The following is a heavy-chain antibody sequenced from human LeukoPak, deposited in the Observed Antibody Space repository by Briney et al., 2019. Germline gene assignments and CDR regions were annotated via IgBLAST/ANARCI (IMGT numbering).Heavy chain of an antibody. CDR1: GGSFSGYY. V-gene: IGHV4-34*01. CDR2: INHSGST. Sequence: SETLSLTCALYGGSFSGYYWGWIRQPPGKGLEWIGEINHSGSTNYNPSLKSRVSISVDTSKNQFSLKLSSVTAADTAVYYCVRGRKGYYYDSSGYYYPPYFDYWGQGTLVTVSS. CDR3: VRGRKGYYYDSSGYYYPPYFDY. D-gene: IGHD3-22*01. J-gene: IGHJ4*02.